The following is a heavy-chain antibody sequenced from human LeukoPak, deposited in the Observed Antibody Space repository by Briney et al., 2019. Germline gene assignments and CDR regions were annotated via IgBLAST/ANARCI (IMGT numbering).Heavy chain of an antibody. D-gene: IGHD4-17*01. CDR2: ITTYNGNT. CDR3: ARGYDYGDYVGDFDY. CDR1: GYTFTSYP. Sequence: ASVKVSCKASGYTFTSYPISWVRQAPGQGLEWMGWITTYNGNTKYAQKLKGRVTMTTDTSTSTVYMDLRGLRSDDTAVYYCARGYDYGDYVGDFDYWGQGTLVTVSS. J-gene: IGHJ4*02. V-gene: IGHV1-18*01.